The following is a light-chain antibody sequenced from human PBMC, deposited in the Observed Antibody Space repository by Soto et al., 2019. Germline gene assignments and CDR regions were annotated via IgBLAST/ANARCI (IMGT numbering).Light chain of an antibody. J-gene: IGKJ3*01. CDR1: ESISSK. Sequence: DIETTQSPSSLSASVGDRVTITCRASESISSKLNWYQQKPGKAPALLISGASRLHSGVPSRFSGSGSGTDFTLSISGLQHEDFATYYCQQGYRTPFTFGPGTKVDIK. CDR3: QQGYRTPFT. CDR2: GAS. V-gene: IGKV1-39*01.